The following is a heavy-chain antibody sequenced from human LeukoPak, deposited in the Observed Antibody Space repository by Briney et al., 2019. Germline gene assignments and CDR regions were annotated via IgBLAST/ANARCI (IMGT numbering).Heavy chain of an antibody. Sequence: SETLSLTCAVYGGSFSGYYWSWIRQPPGKGLEWIGEINHSGSTNYNPSLKSRVTISVDASKNQFSLKLSSVTAADTAVYYCARLTVRGVDYFDYWGQGTLVTVSS. V-gene: IGHV4-34*01. CDR1: GGSFSGYY. CDR3: ARLTVRGVDYFDY. CDR2: INHSGST. D-gene: IGHD3-10*01. J-gene: IGHJ4*02.